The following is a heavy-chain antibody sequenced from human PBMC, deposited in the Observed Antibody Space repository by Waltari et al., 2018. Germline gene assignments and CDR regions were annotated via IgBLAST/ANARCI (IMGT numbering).Heavy chain of an antibody. CDR2: IYHSGST. V-gene: IGHV4-38-2*01. Sequence: QVQLQESGPGLVKPSETLSLTCAVSGYSISSGYYWGWIRQPPGKGLEWIGSIYHSGSTYYNPSLKSRVTIAVDTSKNQFSLKLSSVTAADTAVYYCARSKQWLVPDAFDIWGQGTMVTVSS. CDR1: GYSISSGYY. J-gene: IGHJ3*02. D-gene: IGHD6-19*01. CDR3: ARSKQWLVPDAFDI.